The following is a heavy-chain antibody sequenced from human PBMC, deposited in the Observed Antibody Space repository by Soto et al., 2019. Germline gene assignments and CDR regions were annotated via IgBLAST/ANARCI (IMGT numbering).Heavy chain of an antibody. J-gene: IGHJ4*02. CDR3: ATESSGSVFDY. V-gene: IGHV4-39*01. CDR2: IYYSGST. CDR1: GGSISSSSYY. Sequence: QLQLQESGPGLVKPSETLSLTCTVSGGSISSSSYYWGWIRQPPGKGLEWIGSIYYSGSTYYNPSLKSRVTISVYTSKNQFSLKLSSVTAADTAVYYCATESSGSVFDYWGQGTLVTVSS. D-gene: IGHD1-26*01.